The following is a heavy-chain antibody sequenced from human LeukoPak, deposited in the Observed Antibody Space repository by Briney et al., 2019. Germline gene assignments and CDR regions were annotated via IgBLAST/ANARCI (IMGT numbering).Heavy chain of an antibody. V-gene: IGHV3-30*18. J-gene: IGHJ4*01. D-gene: IGHD5-24*01. CDR2: ISYDGSNK. CDR3: GKGGNGYNLNLDY. CDR1: GFTFSSYG. Sequence: GGSLRLFCAASGFTFSSYGMHWVRQAPGKGLEWVAVISYDGSNKYYADSVKGRFTISRDNSKNTLYLQMNSLRAEDTAVYYCGKGGNGYNLNLDYWGPGNLVTVSS.